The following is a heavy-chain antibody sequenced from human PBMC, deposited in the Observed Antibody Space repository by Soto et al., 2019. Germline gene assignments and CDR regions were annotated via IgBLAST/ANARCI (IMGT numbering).Heavy chain of an antibody. CDR1: GFTFSSYS. CDR2: ISSSSSTI. CDR3: ARGVSYYFDY. Sequence: GGSLRLSCAASGFTFSSYSMNWVRQAPGKGLEWVSYISSSSSTIYYADSVKGRFTISRDNAKNSLYLQMNSLRAEDTAVYYCARGVSYYFDYWGQGTLVTVSS. J-gene: IGHJ4*02. D-gene: IGHD2-8*01. V-gene: IGHV3-48*01.